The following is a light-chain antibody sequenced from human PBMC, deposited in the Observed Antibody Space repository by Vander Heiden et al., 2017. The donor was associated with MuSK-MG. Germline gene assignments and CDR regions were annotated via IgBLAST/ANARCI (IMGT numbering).Light chain of an antibody. J-gene: IGLJ3*02. CDR2: DVS. CDR1: SSDVGGYNY. CDR3: CSYAGSYTFV. Sequence: QSALTQPRSVSGSPGQSVTISCTGTSSDVGGYNYVSWYQQHPGKAPKLMIYDVSKRPSGVPDRFSGSKSGNTASLTISGLKAEDEADYYCCSYAGSYTFVFGGGTKLTVL. V-gene: IGLV2-11*01.